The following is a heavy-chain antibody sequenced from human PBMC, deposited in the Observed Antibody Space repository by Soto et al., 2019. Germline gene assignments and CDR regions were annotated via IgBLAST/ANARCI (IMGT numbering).Heavy chain of an antibody. CDR3: ARGCRVPIAAHREGCFDY. CDR1: GFTFSSYG. Sequence: GGSLRLSCAASGFTFSSYGMHWVRQAPGKGLEWVAAIWNDGSNKYYADSVKGRFTISRDNSKNTLYLQMNSLRAEDTAVYCCARGCRVPIAAHREGCFDYLGQGTLVTVSS. V-gene: IGHV3-33*08. D-gene: IGHD6-6*01. J-gene: IGHJ4*02. CDR2: IWNDGSNK.